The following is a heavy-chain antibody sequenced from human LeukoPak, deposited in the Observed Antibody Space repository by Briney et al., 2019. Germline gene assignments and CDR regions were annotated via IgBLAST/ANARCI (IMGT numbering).Heavy chain of an antibody. D-gene: IGHD5-18*01. Sequence: ASVKVSFTASGYTFTSYYIHWVRQAPGQGLEWVGLINPDTGGAKYAQKFQGRVTMTRDTSISTAYMELSRLTSDDTAVYFCARGEELWFDYWGQGTLVTVSS. J-gene: IGHJ4*02. CDR1: GYTFTSYY. CDR2: INPDTGGA. V-gene: IGHV1-2*02. CDR3: ARGEELWFDY.